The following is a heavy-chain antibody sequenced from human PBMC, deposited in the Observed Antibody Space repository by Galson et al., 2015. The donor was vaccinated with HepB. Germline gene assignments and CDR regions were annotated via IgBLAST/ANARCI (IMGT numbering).Heavy chain of an antibody. V-gene: IGHV1-8*01. CDR2: MNPNSGNT. CDR1: GYTFTSYD. Sequence: SVKVSCKASGYTFTSYDINWVRQATGQGLEWMGWMNPNSGNTGYAQKFQGRVTMTRNTSISTAYMELSSLRSEDTAVYYCASRIAVAGTGGNNWFDPWGQGTLVTVSS. D-gene: IGHD6-19*01. J-gene: IGHJ5*02. CDR3: ASRIAVAGTGGNNWFDP.